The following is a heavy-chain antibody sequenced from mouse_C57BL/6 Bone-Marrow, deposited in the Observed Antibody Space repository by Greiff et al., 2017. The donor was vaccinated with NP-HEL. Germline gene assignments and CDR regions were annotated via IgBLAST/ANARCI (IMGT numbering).Heavy chain of an antibody. J-gene: IGHJ1*03. CDR1: GYTFTSYW. CDR2: IDPSDSYT. CDR3: ARPYFDV. V-gene: IGHV1-69*01. Sequence: VQLQQPGAELVMPGASVKLSCKASGYTFTSYWMHWVKQRPGQGLEWIGEIDPSDSYTNYNQKFKGKSTLTVDKSSSTAYMQLSSLTSEASAVYYCARPYFDVWGTGTTVTVSS.